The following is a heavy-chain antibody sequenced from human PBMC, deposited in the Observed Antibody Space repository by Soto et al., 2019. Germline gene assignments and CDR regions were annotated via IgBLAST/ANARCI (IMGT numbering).Heavy chain of an antibody. D-gene: IGHD6-19*01. V-gene: IGHV2-5*01. Sequence: QITLKESGPTLVKPTQTLTLTCTFSGFSLSTSGVGVGWIRQPPGKALEWLALIYWNDDKRYSPSLKSRLTITKDTSKNQVVLTMTNMDPVDTATYYCALFIAVAGLVDYWGQGTLVTVSS. CDR1: GFSLSTSGVG. CDR3: ALFIAVAGLVDY. CDR2: IYWNDDK. J-gene: IGHJ4*02.